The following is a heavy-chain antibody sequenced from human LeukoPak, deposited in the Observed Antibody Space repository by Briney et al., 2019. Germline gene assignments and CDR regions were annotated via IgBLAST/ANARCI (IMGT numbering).Heavy chain of an antibody. Sequence: GGSLRLSCAASGFTFSNYEMNWVRQAPGKGLEWVAFIRYDGSNKYYADSVKGRFTISRDNSKNTLYLQMNSLRAEDTAVYYCAKSKTYSSGPLDYWGQGTLVTVSS. D-gene: IGHD6-19*01. V-gene: IGHV3-30*02. CDR3: AKSKTYSSGPLDY. CDR1: GFTFSNYE. CDR2: IRYDGSNK. J-gene: IGHJ4*02.